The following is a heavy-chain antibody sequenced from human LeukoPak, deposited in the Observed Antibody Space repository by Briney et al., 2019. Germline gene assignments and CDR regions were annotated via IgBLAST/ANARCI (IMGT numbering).Heavy chain of an antibody. CDR1: GFTVSSNY. J-gene: IGHJ4*02. D-gene: IGHD2-2*01. Sequence: GGSLRLSCAASGFTVSSNYMSWVRQAPGKGLEWVSVIYSGGSTYYADSVKGRFTISRDNSKNTLYLQMNSLRAEDTAVYYCARDFCSTSCIDYWGQGTLVTVSS. CDR2: IYSGGST. V-gene: IGHV3-66*02. CDR3: ARDFCSTSCIDY.